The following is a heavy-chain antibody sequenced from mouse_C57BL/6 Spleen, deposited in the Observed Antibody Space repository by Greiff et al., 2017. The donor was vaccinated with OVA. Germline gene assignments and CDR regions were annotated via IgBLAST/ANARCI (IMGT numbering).Heavy chain of an antibody. CDR2: ISSGGDYI. D-gene: IGHD4-1*01. J-gene: IGHJ2*01. CDR3: TSLTSYYFDY. Sequence: EVKLVESGEGLVKPGGSLNLSCAASGFTFSSYAMSWVRQTPEKRLEWVAYISSGGDYIYYADTVKGRFTISRDNARNTLYLQMSSLKSEDTAMYYCTSLTSYYFDYWGQGTTLTVSS. CDR1: GFTFSSYA. V-gene: IGHV5-9-1*02.